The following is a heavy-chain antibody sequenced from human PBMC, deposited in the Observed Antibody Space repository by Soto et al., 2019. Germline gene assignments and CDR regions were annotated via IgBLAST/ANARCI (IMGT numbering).Heavy chain of an antibody. V-gene: IGHV4-59*01. Sequence: SETLSLTCTVSCGSMSTDYWSWIRQPPGKGLEWIGYIYYSGNTNYNPSLKSRVTISVDTSKKQFSLILSSVTAADTAVYYCARGGWYVDYWGQGTLVTVSS. CDR2: IYYSGNT. CDR3: ARGGWYVDY. J-gene: IGHJ4*02. D-gene: IGHD6-19*01. CDR1: CGSMSTDY.